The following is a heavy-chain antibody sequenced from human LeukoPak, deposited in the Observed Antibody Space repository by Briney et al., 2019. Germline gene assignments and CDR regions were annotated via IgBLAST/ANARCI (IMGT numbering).Heavy chain of an antibody. V-gene: IGHV3-21*01. J-gene: IGHJ4*02. Sequence: GGSLRLSCAASGFTFSSYSMNWVRQAPGKGLEWVSSISSSSSYVYYADSVKGRFTISRDNAKNSLYLQMNSLRAEDTAVYYCTTFDYYDSSGYPDYWGQGTLVTVSS. CDR2: ISSSSSYV. CDR1: GFTFSSYS. CDR3: TTFDYYDSSGYPDY. D-gene: IGHD3-22*01.